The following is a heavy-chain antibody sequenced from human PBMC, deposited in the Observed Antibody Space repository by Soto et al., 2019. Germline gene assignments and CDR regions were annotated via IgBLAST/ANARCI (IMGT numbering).Heavy chain of an antibody. D-gene: IGHD6-13*01. CDR1: GFTFSNYW. V-gene: IGHV3-7*05. CDR3: ARDRTSSRWNAFNI. J-gene: IGHJ3*02. CDR2: IKPDGSEK. Sequence: GGSLRLSCAASGFTFSNYWLTWVRQAPGKGLEWVANIKPDGSEKYYVDSVKGRFTISRDNAKNSLTLQMNSLRAEDTAVYYCARDRTSSRWNAFNIWGQGTVVTVSS.